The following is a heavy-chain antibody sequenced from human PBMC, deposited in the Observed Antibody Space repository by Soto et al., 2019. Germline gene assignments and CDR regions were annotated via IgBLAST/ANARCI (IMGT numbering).Heavy chain of an antibody. CDR2: IYSGGGT. J-gene: IGHJ4*02. D-gene: IGHD4-17*01. CDR3: ATRMTTAPY. CDR1: LFIVSDNY. Sequence: EVRLVQSGGGLVQPGGSLRLSCAASLFIVSDNYMSWVRQAPGKGLEWVSLIYSGGGTDYAESVKGRFTISRDNSKNTLYLQMYLLNAVDTGIYYCATRMTTAPYWGQGTVVTVSS. V-gene: IGHV3-66*01.